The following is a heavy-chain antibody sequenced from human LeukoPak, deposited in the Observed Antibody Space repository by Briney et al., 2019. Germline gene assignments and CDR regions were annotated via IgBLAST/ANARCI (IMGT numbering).Heavy chain of an antibody. D-gene: IGHD3-3*01. Sequence: GGSLRLSCAASGFTFSSYWMHWVRQAPGKGLVWVSRINSDGSSTSYADSAKGRFTISRDNAKNTLYLQMNSLRAEDTAVYYCARSINDFWSGYYGYYYMDVWGKGTTVTVSS. CDR3: ARSINDFWSGYYGYYYMDV. J-gene: IGHJ6*03. V-gene: IGHV3-74*01. CDR2: INSDGSST. CDR1: GFTFSSYW.